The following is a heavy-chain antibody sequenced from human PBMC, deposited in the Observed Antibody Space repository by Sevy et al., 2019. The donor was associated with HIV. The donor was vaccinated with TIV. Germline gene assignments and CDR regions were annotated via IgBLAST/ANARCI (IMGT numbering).Heavy chain of an antibody. CDR2: FDPEEGET. Sequence: ASVKVSCKVSGYTLTELSMHWVRQAPGEGLEWMGCFDPEEGETIYAQKFQGRVTMTEDTSTDTAYMELSSLGSYDTAVYYCATTHPIKIVGATRGYYYFMDVWGKGSTVTVSS. V-gene: IGHV1-24*01. D-gene: IGHD1-26*01. CDR3: ATTHPIKIVGATRGYYYFMDV. CDR1: GYTLTELS. J-gene: IGHJ6*03.